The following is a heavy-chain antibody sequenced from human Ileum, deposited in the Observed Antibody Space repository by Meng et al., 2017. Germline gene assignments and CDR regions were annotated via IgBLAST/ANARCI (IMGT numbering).Heavy chain of an antibody. CDR3: ARPAVTTALGGFDY. CDR1: GDSIRYGSYY. D-gene: IGHD3-16*01. CDR2: IYYNGNT. Sequence: QLQRQESGPGLVKPSEPTARTCAVSGDSIRYGSYYWGWVRQPPGQGLEWMGSIYYNGNTYYSPSLKSRASISVDTSKTQFSLKLSSVTAADTAVYYCARPAVTTALGGFDYWGQGTLVTVSS. J-gene: IGHJ4*02. V-gene: IGHV4-39*01.